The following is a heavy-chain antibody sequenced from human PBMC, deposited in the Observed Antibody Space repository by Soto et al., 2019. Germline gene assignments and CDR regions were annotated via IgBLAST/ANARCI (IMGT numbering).Heavy chain of an antibody. CDR2: SKNKADSYTT. V-gene: IGHV3-72*01. CDR1: GFTFSDHY. Sequence: EVQLVESGGGLVQPGGSLRLSCAASGFTFSDHYMDWVRQAPGKGLEWVGRSKNKADSYTTEYAASVKGRFTISRDGSKHSLFLQMNSLKTEGTAVYYCTVWGSGNDFGAAWGQGILVTVSS. D-gene: IGHD3-10*01. CDR3: TVWGSGNDFGAA. J-gene: IGHJ4*02.